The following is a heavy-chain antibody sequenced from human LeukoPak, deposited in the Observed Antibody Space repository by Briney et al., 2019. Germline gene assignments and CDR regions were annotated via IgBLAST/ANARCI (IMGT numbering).Heavy chain of an antibody. CDR3: ARARGRFGDFDY. Sequence: GASVKVSCTASGYTFTSYYMHWVRQAPGQGLEWMGIINPSGGSTSYAQKFQGRVTMTRDTSTSTVYMELSSLRSEDTAVYYCARARGRFGDFDYWGQGTLVTVSS. V-gene: IGHV1-46*01. CDR2: INPSGGST. D-gene: IGHD3-3*01. CDR1: GYTFTSYY. J-gene: IGHJ4*02.